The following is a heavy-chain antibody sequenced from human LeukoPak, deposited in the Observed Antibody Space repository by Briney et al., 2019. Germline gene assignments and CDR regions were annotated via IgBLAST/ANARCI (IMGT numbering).Heavy chain of an antibody. Sequence: PSETLSLTCTVSGGSISSYYWSWIRQPPGKGLEWIGYIYYSGSTNYNPSLKSRVSISVDTSKNQFSLKLSSATAADTAVYYCATFSSSWYTYDYWGQGTLVTVSS. V-gene: IGHV4-59*08. D-gene: IGHD6-13*01. CDR2: IYYSGST. CDR3: ATFSSSWYTYDY. J-gene: IGHJ4*02. CDR1: GGSISSYY.